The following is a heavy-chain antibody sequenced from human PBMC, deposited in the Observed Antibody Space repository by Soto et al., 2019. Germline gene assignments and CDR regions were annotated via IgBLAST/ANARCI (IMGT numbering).Heavy chain of an antibody. V-gene: IGHV4-59*01. D-gene: IGHD5-12*01. CDR1: GGSISSYY. CDR3: ARGVLGVRELATPPDY. CDR2: IYYSGST. J-gene: IGHJ4*02. Sequence: SETLSLTCTVSGGSISSYYWSWIRQPPGKGLEWIGYIYYSGSTNYNPSLKSRVTISVDTSKNQFSLKLSSVTAADTAVYYCARGVLGVRELATPPDYWGQGTLVTVSS.